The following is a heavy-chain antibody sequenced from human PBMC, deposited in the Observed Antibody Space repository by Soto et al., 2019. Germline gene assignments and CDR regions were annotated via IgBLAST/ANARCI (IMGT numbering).Heavy chain of an antibody. J-gene: IGHJ6*02. V-gene: IGHV3-74*01. D-gene: IGHD3-10*01. CDR3: ASERFGMYAMDV. Sequence: EVPLVESGGGLAQPGGSLRLSCVASGFTFSKYWVHWVRQVPGKGLVWVSRINGDGSGTSYADSVEGRFTISRDNDKSTVYLELNRLRAEDTCVYYCASERFGMYAMDVWGRGTTVTVSS. CDR2: INGDGSGT. CDR1: GFTFSKYW.